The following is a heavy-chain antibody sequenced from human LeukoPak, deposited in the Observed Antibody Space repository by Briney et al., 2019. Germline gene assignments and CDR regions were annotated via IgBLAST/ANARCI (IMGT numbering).Heavy chain of an antibody. V-gene: IGHV1-18*01. CDR3: ARFLAPPVGLLLWFGSRDYYYGTDV. J-gene: IGHJ6*02. CDR2: ISAYDGNT. CDR1: GYTFTSYG. Sequence: ASVKVSCKASGYTFTSYGISWVRQAPGQGLEWMGWISAYDGNTNYAQKLQGRVTMTTDTSTSTAYMELRSLRSDDTAVYYCARFLAPPVGLLLWFGSRDYYYGTDVSGQGTTVTVSS. D-gene: IGHD3-10*01.